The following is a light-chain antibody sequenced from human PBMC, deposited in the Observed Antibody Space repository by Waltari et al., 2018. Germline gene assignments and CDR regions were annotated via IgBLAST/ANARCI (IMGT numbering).Light chain of an antibody. Sequence: EVVLTPSPGTLSLSPGESATLSCRTSESVRRALIWYQQKPGQAPRLLIYDSSTRATGVPDRVSGSGFGTDFSLTISRREPEDFAVYYCQHNVRLPVTFGQGTRVEIK. CDR2: DSS. CDR1: ESVRRA. V-gene: IGKV3-20*01. J-gene: IGKJ1*01. CDR3: QHNVRLPVT.